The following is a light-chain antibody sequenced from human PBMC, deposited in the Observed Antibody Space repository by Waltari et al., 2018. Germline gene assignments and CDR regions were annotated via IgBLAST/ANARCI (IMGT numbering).Light chain of an antibody. V-gene: IGLV1-51*02. CDR1: SSTIRNHY. CDR2: ENS. CDR3: GTWDSSLSGAV. Sequence: QSVLTQPPSGSAAPGQRVNISCPGGSSTIRNHYVSWSRQFPGTAPKLLIYENSERPSGIPGRFSGSKSGTSATLDITGLQAGDEADYYCGTWDSSLSGAVFGGGTHLTVL. J-gene: IGLJ7*01.